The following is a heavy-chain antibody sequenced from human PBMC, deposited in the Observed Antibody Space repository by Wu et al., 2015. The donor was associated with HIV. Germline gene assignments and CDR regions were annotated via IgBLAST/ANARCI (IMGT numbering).Heavy chain of an antibody. J-gene: IGHJ3*02. CDR1: GYTFIGYF. D-gene: IGHD5-18*01. Sequence: VQLVQSGTEVKKPGASVKVSCKASGYTFIGYFMHWLRQAPGQGLEWMGWINPNSGGTNYARRFQGRVTMTGDASISTAYMELNRLRSDDTAVYYCARGGTAMHTGGAFDIWGQGTMVTVSS. CDR3: ARGGTAMHTGGAFDI. CDR2: INPNSGGT. V-gene: IGHV1-2*02.